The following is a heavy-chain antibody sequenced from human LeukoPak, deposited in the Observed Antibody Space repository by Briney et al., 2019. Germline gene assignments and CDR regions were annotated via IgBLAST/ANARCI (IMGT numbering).Heavy chain of an antibody. CDR3: ATVPAYIAADSSSYYGMDV. CDR1: GYTLTELS. CDR2: FDPEDGET. Sequence: ASVKVSCKVSGYTLTELSMHWVRQAPGKGLEWMGGFDPEDGETIYAQKFQGRVTMTEDTSTGTAYMELSSLRSEDTAVYYCATVPAYIAADSSSYYGMDVWGQGTTVTVSS. V-gene: IGHV1-24*01. J-gene: IGHJ6*02. D-gene: IGHD6-13*01.